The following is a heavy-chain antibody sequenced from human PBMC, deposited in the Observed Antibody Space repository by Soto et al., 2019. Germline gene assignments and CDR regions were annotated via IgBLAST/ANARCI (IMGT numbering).Heavy chain of an antibody. CDR2: INPSSGTT. CDR3: VKGGWLDV. V-gene: IGHV3-23*01. D-gene: IGHD2-15*01. CDR1: GFSFSNYE. Sequence: GGSLRLSCAASGFSFSNYEMTWARQAPGKGLEWVAFINPSSGTTHYADSVKGRFTISRDNSKDTLYLQLSSLRVEDTAVYYCVKGGWLDVWGQGTRVTVSS. J-gene: IGHJ6*02.